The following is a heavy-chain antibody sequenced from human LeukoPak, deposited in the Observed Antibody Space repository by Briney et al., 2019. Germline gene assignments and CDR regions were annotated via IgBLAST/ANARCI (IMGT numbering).Heavy chain of an antibody. CDR1: GFTFSNYF. Sequence: GGSLRLSCAASGFTFSNYFMSWVRQAPGKGLEWVANIKEDGSEKYYVDSVKGRFTISRDNAKNSLYLQMNSLRAEDTAVYYCARQWLAIDYWGQGTLVTVSS. CDR2: IKEDGSEK. CDR3: ARQWLAIDY. V-gene: IGHV3-7*04. J-gene: IGHJ4*02. D-gene: IGHD6-19*01.